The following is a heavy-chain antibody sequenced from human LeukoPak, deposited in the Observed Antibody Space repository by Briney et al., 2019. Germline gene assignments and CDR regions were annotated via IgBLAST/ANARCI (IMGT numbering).Heavy chain of an antibody. CDR1: GFTFSSYA. V-gene: IGHV3-23*01. Sequence: GGSLRLSCAASGFTFSSYAMSWFRQAPGKGLEGVSAISGSGGSTYYADSVKGRFTISRDNSKNTLYLQMNSLRAEGTAVYYCAQAGNWNYREYFDYWGQGTLVTVSS. CDR2: ISGSGGST. CDR3: AQAGNWNYREYFDY. J-gene: IGHJ4*02. D-gene: IGHD1-7*01.